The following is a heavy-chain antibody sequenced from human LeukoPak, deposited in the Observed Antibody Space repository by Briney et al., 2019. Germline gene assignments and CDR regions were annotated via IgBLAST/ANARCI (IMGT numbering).Heavy chain of an antibody. Sequence: GGSLRLSCAASGFTFSSYSMNWVRQAPGKGLEWVAVIWYDGSNKYYADSVKGRFTISRDNSKNTLYLQMNSLRAEDTAVYYCARAHPSGSSWVDYWGQGTLVTVSS. CDR3: ARAHPSGSSWVDY. V-gene: IGHV3-33*08. CDR1: GFTFSSYS. D-gene: IGHD6-13*01. CDR2: IWYDGSNK. J-gene: IGHJ4*02.